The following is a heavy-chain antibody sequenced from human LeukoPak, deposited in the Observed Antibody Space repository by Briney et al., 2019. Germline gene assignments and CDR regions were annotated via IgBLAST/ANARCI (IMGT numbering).Heavy chain of an antibody. Sequence: GGSLRLSCAASGFTFSRYAMSWVRQAPGKGLEWVSVITGSGDSTSNADSVKGRFTISRDNSKNTIYLQVNTLITEDTALYYCAGISYSGTWPVGYWGQGTLVTVTA. CDR1: GFTFSRYA. V-gene: IGHV3-23*01. CDR3: AGISYSGTWPVGY. D-gene: IGHD6-6*01. J-gene: IGHJ4*02. CDR2: ITGSGDST.